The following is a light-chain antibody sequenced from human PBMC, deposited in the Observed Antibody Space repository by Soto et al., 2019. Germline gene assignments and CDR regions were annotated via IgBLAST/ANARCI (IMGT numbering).Light chain of an antibody. J-gene: IGKJ4*02. CDR2: DAS. V-gene: IGKV1-27*01. CDR1: QGIAPY. CDR3: QQYSSSPLT. Sequence: DVQMTQSPSSLSASVGDRVTITCRASQGIAPYLAWFQQKPGKVPKLLIYDASTLKPGVPARFSGSGSGTDFTLTISSLEPEDVAAYYCQQYSSSPLTFGGGTKVEIK.